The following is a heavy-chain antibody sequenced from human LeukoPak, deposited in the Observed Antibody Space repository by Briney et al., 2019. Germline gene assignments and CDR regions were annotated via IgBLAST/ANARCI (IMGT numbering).Heavy chain of an antibody. CDR3: ARTLVVAATPFVY. Sequence: GASVKVSCKASGYTFAIYDIHWVRQASGQGLEWMGWMTPNSGNTGYAQKFQGRVTITRNTSISTAYMKLSSLRSDDTAVYYCARTLVVAATPFVYWGQGTLVTVSS. V-gene: IGHV1-8*03. CDR2: MTPNSGNT. D-gene: IGHD2-15*01. J-gene: IGHJ4*02. CDR1: GYTFAIYD.